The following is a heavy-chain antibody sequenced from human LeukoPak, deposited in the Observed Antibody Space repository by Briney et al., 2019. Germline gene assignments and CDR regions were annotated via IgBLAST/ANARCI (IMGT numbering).Heavy chain of an antibody. D-gene: IGHD1-26*01. Sequence: GGSLRLSCAASGFTFSSYWMHWVRQAPGKGLVWVSRINSDGCTTTYADSMKGRFTISRDNAKNTLYLQMNSLRAEDTAVYYCAVKWTYDGFDIWGQGTMVTVSS. J-gene: IGHJ3*02. CDR1: GFTFSSYW. CDR3: AVKWTYDGFDI. V-gene: IGHV3-74*01. CDR2: INSDGCTT.